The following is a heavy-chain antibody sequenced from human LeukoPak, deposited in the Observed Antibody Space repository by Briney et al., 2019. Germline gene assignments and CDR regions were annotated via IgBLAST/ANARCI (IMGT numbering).Heavy chain of an antibody. Sequence: GGSLRLSCVASGFIFRNYWMSWVRQAPGKRLEWVANINHDGGDKNYVDSVKGRFTISRDNAKSSLYLQMNNLRDEDTAVYYCARGGSSCFDSWGQGTLVTVSS. D-gene: IGHD6-13*01. CDR3: ARGGSSCFDS. J-gene: IGHJ4*02. CDR2: INHDGGDK. CDR1: GFIFRNYW. V-gene: IGHV3-7*02.